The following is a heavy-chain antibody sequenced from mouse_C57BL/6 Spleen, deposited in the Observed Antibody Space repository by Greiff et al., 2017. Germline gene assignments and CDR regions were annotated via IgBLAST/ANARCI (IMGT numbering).Heavy chain of an antibody. CDR3: ARGTAQDAWFAY. D-gene: IGHD3-2*02. J-gene: IGHJ3*01. Sequence: VQLQQSGAELVKPGASVKLSCTASGFNITDYYMHWVKQRTGQGLEWIGRIDPEDGETKYTPKFQGKATITADTSSNTAYLQLRSLTSEDTAVYYCARGTAQDAWFAYWGQGTLVTVSA. V-gene: IGHV14-2*01. CDR1: GFNITDYY. CDR2: IDPEDGET.